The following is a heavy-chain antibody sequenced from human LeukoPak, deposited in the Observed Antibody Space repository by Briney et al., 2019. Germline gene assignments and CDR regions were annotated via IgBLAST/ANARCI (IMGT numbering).Heavy chain of an antibody. V-gene: IGHV4-34*01. CDR1: GGSFNGYY. D-gene: IGHD2-15*01. Sequence: SETLSLTCAVYGGSFNGYYWTWIRQPPGKGLEWIGEINHSGGTDYNPSLKSRVTISVDTSKNQFSLKLNSVTAADTAVYYCARGELRLSNWGQGSLVIVSS. CDR3: ARGELRLSN. J-gene: IGHJ4*02. CDR2: INHSGGT.